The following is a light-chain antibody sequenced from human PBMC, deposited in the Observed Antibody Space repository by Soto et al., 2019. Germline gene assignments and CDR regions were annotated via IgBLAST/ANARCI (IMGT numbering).Light chain of an antibody. CDR3: QQYYSTPFP. CDR1: QSVLYTSMNKNY. J-gene: IGKJ3*01. V-gene: IGKV4-1*01. CDR2: WAS. Sequence: DIVMTQSPDSLAVSLGERATINCKSSQSVLYTSMNKNYLAWYQQKPGQPPKLLIYWASTRESGVPDRFSGSGSGTDFTLTISILQAEDVAVYYCQQYYSTPFPFGPGTKVDI.